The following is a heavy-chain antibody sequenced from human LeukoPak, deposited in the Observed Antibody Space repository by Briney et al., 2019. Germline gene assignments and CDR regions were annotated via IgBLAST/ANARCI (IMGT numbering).Heavy chain of an antibody. CDR1: GFTFSDYY. J-gene: IGHJ4*02. CDR2: ISSSSSYT. CDR3: ASIPIVATIGVSGY. D-gene: IGHD5-12*01. V-gene: IGHV3-11*06. Sequence: GGSLRLSCAASGFTFSDYYMSWIRQAPGKGLEWVSYISSSSSYTNYADSVKGRFTISRDNAKNSLYLQMNSLRAEDTAVYYCASIPIVATIGVSGYWGQGTLVTVSS.